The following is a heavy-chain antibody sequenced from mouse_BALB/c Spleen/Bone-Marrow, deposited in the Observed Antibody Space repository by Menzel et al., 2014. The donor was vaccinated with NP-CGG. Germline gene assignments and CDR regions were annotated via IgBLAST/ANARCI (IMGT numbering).Heavy chain of an antibody. V-gene: IGHV2-6-4*01. CDR1: GFSLSRYN. CDR2: IWGGGGT. CDR3: ARKDGGYYVMDY. D-gene: IGHD2-3*01. J-gene: IGHJ4*01. Sequence: VKLVESGPGLVAPSQNLSITCTVSGFSLSRYNIHWIRQPPGKGLEWLGMIWGGGGTDHNSALKSRLRISKDNSKSQIFLKINSLQIDDTAMYYCARKDGGYYVMDYWGLGTSVTVSS.